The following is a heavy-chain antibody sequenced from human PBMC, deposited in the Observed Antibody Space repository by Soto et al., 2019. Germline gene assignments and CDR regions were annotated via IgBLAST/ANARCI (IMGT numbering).Heavy chain of an antibody. J-gene: IGHJ4*02. CDR1: GGSISSGGYY. D-gene: IGHD3-16*01. V-gene: IGHV4-31*03. CDR3: ARVLGRDVDY. CDR2: IYYSGST. Sequence: SETLSLTCTVSGGSISSGGYYWSWIRQHPGKGLEWIGYIYYSGSTYYNPSLKSRVTISVDTSKNQFSLKLSSVTAADTAVYYCARVLGRDVDYWGQGTLVTVSS.